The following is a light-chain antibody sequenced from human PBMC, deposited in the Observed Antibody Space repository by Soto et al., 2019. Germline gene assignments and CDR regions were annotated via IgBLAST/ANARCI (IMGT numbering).Light chain of an antibody. CDR2: GNS. CDR3: QSYDSSLSAYV. V-gene: IGLV1-40*01. Sequence: QLVLTQPPSVSGSPGQRVTISCTGSSSHIGAGYDVHWYQQLPGTAPKLLIYGNSNRPSGVPDRFSGSKSGTSASLAITGLQAEDEADYYCQSYDSSLSAYVFGTGTKLTVL. CDR1: SSHIGAGYD. J-gene: IGLJ1*01.